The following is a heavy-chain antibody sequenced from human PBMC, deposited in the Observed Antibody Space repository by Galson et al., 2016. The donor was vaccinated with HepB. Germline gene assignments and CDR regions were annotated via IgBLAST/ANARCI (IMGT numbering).Heavy chain of an antibody. J-gene: IGHJ4*02. CDR3: AKRVGDYSPTYFDH. D-gene: IGHD4-17*01. CDR2: FSGSGDTK. CDR1: GYTFSDFG. V-gene: IGHV3-23*01. Sequence: SLRLSCAASGYTFSDFGMSWVRQAPGKGLQWVAGFSGSGDTKYYSDSVKGRFSISRDKSKNTLYLQMSSLRADDTAIYYYAKRVGDYSPTYFDHWGQGTLVTVSS.